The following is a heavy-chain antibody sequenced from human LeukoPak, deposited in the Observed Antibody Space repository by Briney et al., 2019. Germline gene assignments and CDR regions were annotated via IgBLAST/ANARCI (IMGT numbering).Heavy chain of an antibody. V-gene: IGHV3-33*01. D-gene: IGHD5-24*01. J-gene: IGHJ4*02. CDR2: IWYDGSNK. Sequence: PGGSLRLSCAASGFTFSSYGMHWVRQAPGKGLEWVAVIWYDGSNKYYADSVKGRFTISRDNSKNTLYLRMNSLRAEDTALYYCARDGYNSYYFDYWGQGTLVTVSS. CDR1: GFTFSSYG. CDR3: ARDGYNSYYFDY.